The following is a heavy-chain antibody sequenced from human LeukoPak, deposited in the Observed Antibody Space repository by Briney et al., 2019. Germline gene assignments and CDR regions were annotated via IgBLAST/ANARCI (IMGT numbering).Heavy chain of an antibody. D-gene: IGHD3-22*01. CDR3: ARDIYYYDGSGSQTLDY. V-gene: IGHV4-4*07. CDR1: GASISFYY. J-gene: IGHJ4*02. CDR2: IYTSGST. Sequence: DPSETLSLTCTVSGASISFYYWTWIRQPPGKGLEWIGRIYTSGSTNYNPSLKSRVTMSVDTSKNQFSLKLSSVTAADTAVYYCARDIYYYDGSGSQTLDYWGQGTLVTVSS.